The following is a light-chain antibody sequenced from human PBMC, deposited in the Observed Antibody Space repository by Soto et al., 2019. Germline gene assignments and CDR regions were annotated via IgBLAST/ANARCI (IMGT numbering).Light chain of an antibody. CDR2: AAS. Sequence: GDRVTITCRASQSISISLAWYQQKAGKAPKLLIYAASSLQSGVPSRFSGSGSGTEFTLTISSLQPDEFSSYYCQQYNSYPWTFGQGTKVEIK. J-gene: IGKJ1*01. CDR3: QQYNSYPWT. V-gene: IGKV1-5*01. CDR1: QSISIS.